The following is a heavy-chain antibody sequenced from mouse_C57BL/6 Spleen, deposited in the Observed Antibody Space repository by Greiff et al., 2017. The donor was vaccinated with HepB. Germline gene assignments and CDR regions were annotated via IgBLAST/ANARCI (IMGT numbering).Heavy chain of an antibody. V-gene: IGHV1-64*01. Sequence: VQLQQPGAELVKPGASVKLSCKASGYTFTSYWMHWVKQRPGQGLEWIGMIHPNSGSTNYNEKFKSKATLTVDKSSSTAYMQLSSLTSEDSAVYYCARLDYYGSRDYWGQGTTLTVSS. CDR1: GYTFTSYW. D-gene: IGHD1-1*01. CDR2: IHPNSGST. CDR3: ARLDYYGSRDY. J-gene: IGHJ2*01.